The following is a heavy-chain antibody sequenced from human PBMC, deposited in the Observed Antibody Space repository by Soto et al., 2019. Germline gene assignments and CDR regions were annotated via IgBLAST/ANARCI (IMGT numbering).Heavy chain of an antibody. V-gene: IGHV4-59*08. CDR1: GGSISSYY. CDR3: ARRAPRGDNWFDP. Sequence: SETLSLTCTVSGGSISSYYWSWIRQPPGKGLEWIGYIYYSGSTNYNPSLKSRVTISVDTSKTQFSLKLSSVTATDTAVYYCARRAPRGDNWFDPWGQGTLVTVSS. CDR2: IYYSGST. D-gene: IGHD3-10*01. J-gene: IGHJ5*02.